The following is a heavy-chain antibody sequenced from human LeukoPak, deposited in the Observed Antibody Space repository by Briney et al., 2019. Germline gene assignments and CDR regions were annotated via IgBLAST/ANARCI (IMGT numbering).Heavy chain of an antibody. CDR2: IWYDGSNK. J-gene: IGHJ4*02. CDR1: GFTFSSYG. D-gene: IGHD2-15*01. CDR3: ARALYCSGGSCYSGGMVY. V-gene: IGHV3-33*01. Sequence: AGGSLRLSCAASGFTFSSYGMHWVRQAPGKGLEWVAVIWYDGSNKYYADSVKGRFTISRENSKNTLYLQMNSLRAEDTAVYYCARALYCSGGSCYSGGMVYWGQGTLVTVSS.